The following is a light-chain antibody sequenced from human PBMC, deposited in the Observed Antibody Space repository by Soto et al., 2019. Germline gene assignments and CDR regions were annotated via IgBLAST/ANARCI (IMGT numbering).Light chain of an antibody. CDR1: RTVSKNY. CDR3: QQYAASPIT. V-gene: IGKV3-20*01. J-gene: IGKJ5*01. CDR2: AAS. Sequence: EILLTQSPCTLSLSAGEGTTLSCRASRTVSKNYLAWYQQKPGQAPRLLIYAASSRTTGIPERFSGSGSGTEFTLTISRLEPEDFALFYCQQYAASPITFGQGTRLEIK.